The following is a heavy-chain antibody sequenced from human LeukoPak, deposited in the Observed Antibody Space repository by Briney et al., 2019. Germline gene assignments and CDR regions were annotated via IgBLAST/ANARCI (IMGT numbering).Heavy chain of an antibody. CDR1: GFTFSSYA. CDR3: ARDFTHCTNGVCYRGFDY. Sequence: GGSLRLSCAASGFTFSSYAMHWVRQAPGKGLEWVAVISYDGSNKYYADSVKGRFTISRDNSKNTLYLQMSSLRAEDTAVYYCARDFTHCTNGVCYRGFDYWGQGTLVTVSS. V-gene: IGHV3-30*15. D-gene: IGHD2-8*01. CDR2: ISYDGSNK. J-gene: IGHJ4*02.